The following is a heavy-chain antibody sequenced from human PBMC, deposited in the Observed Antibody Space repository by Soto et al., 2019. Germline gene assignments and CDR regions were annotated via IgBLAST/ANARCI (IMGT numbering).Heavy chain of an antibody. CDR2: ISSSSSTI. J-gene: IGHJ4*02. CDR1: GFTFSSYS. V-gene: IGHV3-48*02. Sequence: PGGSLRLSCAASGFTFSSYSMNWVRQAPGKGLGWVSYISSSSSTIYYEDSVKGRFTISRDNAKNSLYLQMNSLRDEDTAVYYCARDHSGSYGFDYWGQGTLVTVSS. D-gene: IGHD1-26*01. CDR3: ARDHSGSYGFDY.